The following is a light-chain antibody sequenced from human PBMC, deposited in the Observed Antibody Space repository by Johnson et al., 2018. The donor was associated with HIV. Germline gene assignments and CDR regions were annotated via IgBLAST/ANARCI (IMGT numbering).Light chain of an antibody. CDR2: ANN. J-gene: IGLJ1*01. V-gene: IGLV1-51*01. CDR3: GTWDSSLSTGF. Sequence: QSLLTQPPSVSAAPGQKVTISCSGSSSNIGNNYVSWYQQLPGTAPKLLIYANNKRPSGIPDRFSGSKSGTSATLGITGLQTGDEADYYCGTWDSSLSTGFFGTGTKATVL. CDR1: SSNIGNNY.